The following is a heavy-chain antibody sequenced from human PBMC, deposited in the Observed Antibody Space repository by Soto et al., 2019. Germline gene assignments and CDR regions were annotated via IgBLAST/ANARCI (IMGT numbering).Heavy chain of an antibody. Sequence: QVQLVQSGAEVKKPGSSVKVSCKASGYTFTSYYMNWVRQAPGQGLEWLGIINPSGGYTTYAQRFLGRVTMTSDTSTSTVHMELGSLTSEYTAVYYCARGGGIVLVTAPYDHWGQGTLVTVSS. CDR3: ARGGGIVLVTAPYDH. D-gene: IGHD2-21*02. CDR2: INPSGGYT. V-gene: IGHV1-46*03. J-gene: IGHJ4*02. CDR1: GYTFTSYY.